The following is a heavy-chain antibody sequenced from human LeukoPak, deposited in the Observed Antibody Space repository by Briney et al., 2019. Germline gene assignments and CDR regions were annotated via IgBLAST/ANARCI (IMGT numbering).Heavy chain of an antibody. V-gene: IGHV3-21*01. D-gene: IGHD3-10*01. CDR3: ARSYGSGNYFDY. CDR1: GFSVSSNY. J-gene: IGHJ4*02. Sequence: GGSLRLSCAASGFSVSSNYMTWVRQAPEKGLEWGSSISSSSSYIYYADSVKGRFTISRDNAKNSLYLQMNSLRAEDTAVYYCARSYGSGNYFDYWGQGTLVTVSS. CDR2: ISSSSSYI.